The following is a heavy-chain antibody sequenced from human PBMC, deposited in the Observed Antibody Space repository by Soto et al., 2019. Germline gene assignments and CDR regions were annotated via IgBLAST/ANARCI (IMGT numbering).Heavy chain of an antibody. CDR3: ARDYYGSSSLNYYYMDV. D-gene: IGHD3-10*01. CDR2: IWYDGSNK. J-gene: IGHJ6*03. Sequence: GGSLRLSCAASGFTFSSYGMHWVRQAPGKGLEWVAVIWYDGSNKYYADSVKGRFTISRDNSKNTLYLQMNSLRAEDTAVYYCARDYYGSSSLNYYYMDVWGKGTTVTVSS. CDR1: GFTFSSYG. V-gene: IGHV3-33*01.